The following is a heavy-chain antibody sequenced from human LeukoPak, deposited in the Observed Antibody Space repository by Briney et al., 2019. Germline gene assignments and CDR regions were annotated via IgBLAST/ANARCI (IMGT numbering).Heavy chain of an antibody. V-gene: IGHV3-66*01. J-gene: IGHJ5*02. Sequence: GGSLRLSCAASGFTVSSNYMSWVRQAPGKGLEWVSVIYSGGSTYYADSVKGRFTISRDNSKNTLYLQMNSLRAEDTAVYHCARGIAARSYWFDPWGQGTLVTVSS. D-gene: IGHD6-6*01. CDR2: IYSGGST. CDR3: ARGIAARSYWFDP. CDR1: GFTVSSNY.